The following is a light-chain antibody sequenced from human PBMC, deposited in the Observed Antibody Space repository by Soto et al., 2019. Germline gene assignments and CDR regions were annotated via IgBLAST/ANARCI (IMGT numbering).Light chain of an antibody. V-gene: IGKV3-11*01. CDR1: QSVYTY. CDR2: DAS. CDR3: QQRTNWPTSWT. J-gene: IGKJ1*01. Sequence: EIVLTQSPATLSLSPGERATLSCRASQSVYTYLAWYQQKHGQAPRLLIYDASKRATGIPARFIGSGSGTDFTLTISSLKPEDFAVYYCQQRTNWPTSWTFGQGTKVEIK.